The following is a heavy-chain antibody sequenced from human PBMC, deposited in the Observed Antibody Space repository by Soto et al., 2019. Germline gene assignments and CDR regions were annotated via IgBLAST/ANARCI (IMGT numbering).Heavy chain of an antibody. D-gene: IGHD4-17*01. CDR2: IKQDGSEK. Sequence: GGSLRLSCAASGFTFSSYWMSWVRQAPGKGLEWVANIKQDGSEKYYVDSVKGRFTISRDNAKNSLYLQMNSLRAEDTAVYYCARAKGIRYGWFDPWGQGTLVTVSS. J-gene: IGHJ5*02. CDR3: ARAKGIRYGWFDP. V-gene: IGHV3-7*03. CDR1: GFTFSSYW.